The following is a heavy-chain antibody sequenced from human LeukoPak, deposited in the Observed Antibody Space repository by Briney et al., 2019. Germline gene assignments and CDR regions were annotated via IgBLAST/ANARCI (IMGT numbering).Heavy chain of an antibody. CDR2: ISYDGSIK. Sequence: GGSLRLSCAASGFTFSNYGMHWVRQAPGKGLEWVALISYDGSIKYYVDSVKGRFTISRDNSKNTLYLQMNSPRAEDTAVYYCAKDKPPHILTGFGPLDSWGQGTLVTVSS. CDR1: GFTFSNYG. V-gene: IGHV3-30*18. J-gene: IGHJ4*02. D-gene: IGHD3-9*01. CDR3: AKDKPPHILTGFGPLDS.